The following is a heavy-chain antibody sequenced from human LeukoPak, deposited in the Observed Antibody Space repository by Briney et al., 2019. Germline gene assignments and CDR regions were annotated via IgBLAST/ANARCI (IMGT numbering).Heavy chain of an antibody. V-gene: IGHV4-30-2*01. CDR1: GGSISSGGYY. CDR2: IYHSGST. CDR3: ARHYSSGYYSHAFDI. Sequence: SETLSLTCTVSGGSISSGGYYWSWIRQPPGKGLEWIGYIYHSGSTYYNPSLKSRVTISVDRSKNQFSLKLSSVTAADTAVYYCARHYSSGYYSHAFDIWGQGTMVTVSS. D-gene: IGHD3-22*01. J-gene: IGHJ3*02.